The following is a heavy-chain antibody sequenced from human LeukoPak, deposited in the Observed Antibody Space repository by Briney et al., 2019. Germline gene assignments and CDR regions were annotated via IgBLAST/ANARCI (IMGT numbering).Heavy chain of an antibody. V-gene: IGHV3-23*01. CDR2: ISGSGGST. CDR3: AKSSYYDASGYYREYYFVY. CDR1: GFSFSNYA. D-gene: IGHD3-22*01. Sequence: GGSLRLSCVPSGFSFSNYAMSWVRQAPGKGLEWVSSISGSGGSTHYADSVKGRFTISRDKTKNTLYLQMNSLRAEDTAVYYCAKSSYYDASGYYREYYFVYWGQGTLVTVSS. J-gene: IGHJ4*02.